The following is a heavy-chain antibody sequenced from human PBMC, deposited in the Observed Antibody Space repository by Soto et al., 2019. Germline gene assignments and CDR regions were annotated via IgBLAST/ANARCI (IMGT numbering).Heavy chain of an antibody. J-gene: IGHJ4*02. V-gene: IGHV3-23*01. CDR2: ISGSGGST. CDR3: AKRNLVVRPPFDY. CDR1: GFTFSSYP. Sequence: GAALRLSCPASGFTFSSYPMHWVRLAPGKGLEYVSTISGSGGSTYYADSVKGRFTISRDNSKNTLDLQMNSLRAEDTAVYSCAKRNLVVRPPFDYWGQGTLVTVSS. D-gene: IGHD2-2*01.